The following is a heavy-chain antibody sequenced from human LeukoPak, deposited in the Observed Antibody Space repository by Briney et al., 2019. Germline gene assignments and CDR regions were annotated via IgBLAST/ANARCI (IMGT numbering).Heavy chain of an antibody. J-gene: IGHJ4*02. V-gene: IGHV3-43*01. CDR1: GFTFDDYT. Sequence: GGSLRLSCAASGFTFDDYTMHWVRQAPGKGLEWVSLISWDGGSTYYADSVKGRFTISRDNSKNSLYLQMNSLRTEDTALYYCALPSRSSGGFSYWGQGTLVTVSS. CDR2: ISWDGGST. D-gene: IGHD2-15*01. CDR3: ALPSRSSGGFSY.